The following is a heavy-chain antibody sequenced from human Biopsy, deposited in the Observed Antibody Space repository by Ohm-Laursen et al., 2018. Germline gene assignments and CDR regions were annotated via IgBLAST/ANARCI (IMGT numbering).Heavy chain of an antibody. CDR2: IYYSGST. CDR1: GGSTSSDY. D-gene: IGHD2/OR15-2a*01. Sequence: SQTLSLTCIVSGGSTSSDYWSWIRQTPGKGLEWIGYIYYSGSTNYNPSLKSRVTISVDTSKNQFSLRLNSVTAADTAVYYCARATNSTGWPYYYFYGMDVWGQGTTVTVSS. V-gene: IGHV4-59*01. CDR3: ARATNSTGWPYYYFYGMDV. J-gene: IGHJ6*02.